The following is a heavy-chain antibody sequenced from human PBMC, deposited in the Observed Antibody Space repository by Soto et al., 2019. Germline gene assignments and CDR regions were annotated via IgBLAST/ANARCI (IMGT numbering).Heavy chain of an antibody. CDR2: IIPILGKP. CDR3: ATTWNRRYSGYDFRRHWYFEL. V-gene: IGHV1-69*02. D-gene: IGHD5-12*01. J-gene: IGHJ2*01. CDR1: GGTFSSLT. Sequence: QVQLVQSGADVKKPGSSVKVSCKASGGTFSSLTIIWVRQAPGQGLEFMGRIIPILGKPNYAQQFQGRVTITADSSTSTAYMELSSLRSEDTAVYYCATTWNRRYSGYDFRRHWYFELWGRGTLVTVSS.